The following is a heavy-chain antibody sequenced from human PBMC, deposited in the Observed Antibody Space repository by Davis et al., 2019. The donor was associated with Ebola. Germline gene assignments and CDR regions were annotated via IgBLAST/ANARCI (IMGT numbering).Heavy chain of an antibody. J-gene: IGHJ6*02. D-gene: IGHD6-13*01. V-gene: IGHV3-7*04. CDR2: IKEDGSEK. CDR3: ARGGRIAIEEQYYGMDV. CDR1: GFTFRGLW. Sequence: GESLKISCEAAGFTFRGLWMSWVRQAPGKGLEWVANIKEDGSEKYYLESVKGRFTVSRDDAKNSLYLQMNSLRVEDTALYFCARGGRIAIEEQYYGMDVWGQGTTVTVSS.